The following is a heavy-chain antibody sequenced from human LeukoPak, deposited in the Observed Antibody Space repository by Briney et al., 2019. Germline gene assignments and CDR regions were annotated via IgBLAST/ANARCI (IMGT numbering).Heavy chain of an antibody. V-gene: IGHV4-39*02. CDR1: GGSISSSSYY. CDR2: IYYSGST. D-gene: IGHD5-18*01. CDR3: ARDGYGDGGGY. J-gene: IGHJ4*02. Sequence: SETLSLTCTVSGGSISSSSYYWGWIRQPPGTGLEWIGSIYYSGSTYYNPSLKSRVTISVDTSKNQFSLKLSSVTAADTAVYYCARDGYGDGGGYWGQGTLVTVSS.